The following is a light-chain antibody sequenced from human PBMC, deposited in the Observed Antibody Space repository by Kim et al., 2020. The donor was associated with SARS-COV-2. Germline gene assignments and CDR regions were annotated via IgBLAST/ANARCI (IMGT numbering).Light chain of an antibody. V-gene: IGKV2-30*01. CDR2: KVS. J-gene: IGKJ3*01. CDR3: MQGTHWPFT. CDR1: QSLVYSDGNIY. Sequence: PASTSRRSSQSLVYSDGNIYLNWFHPRPGQSPRRLIYKVSTRDSGVPDRFSGSGSGTDFTLQISRVEAEDVGVYYCMQGTHWPFTFGPGTKVDIK.